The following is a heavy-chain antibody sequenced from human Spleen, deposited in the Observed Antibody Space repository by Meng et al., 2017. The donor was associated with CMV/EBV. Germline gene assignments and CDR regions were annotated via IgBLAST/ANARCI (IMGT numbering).Heavy chain of an antibody. V-gene: IGHV1-2*02. CDR2: INPNSGGT. J-gene: IGHJ4*02. CDR3: ARDRGTVTYYFED. CDR1: GYTFTDNY. Sequence: ASVKVSCKASGYTFTDNYIYWVRQAPGQGLEWMGWINPNSGGTNYVQKFQGRVTMTTDTSVSTVYMELSSLRSEDTAVYYCARDRGTVTYYFEDWGQGTLVTVSS. D-gene: IGHD4-17*01.